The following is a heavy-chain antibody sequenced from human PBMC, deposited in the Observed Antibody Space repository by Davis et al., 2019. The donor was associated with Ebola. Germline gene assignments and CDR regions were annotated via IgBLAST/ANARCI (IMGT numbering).Heavy chain of an antibody. CDR1: GFTFSSYG. J-gene: IGHJ4*02. CDR2: IWFDGTKT. Sequence: GESLKISCSASGFTFSSYGMHWVRQAPGKGLEWVAVIWFDGTKTFYTDSVKGRFTISRDNSKNTLSLHMNSLRADDTAIYYCARNGVERSLDSWGQGTLVTVSS. D-gene: IGHD2-8*01. V-gene: IGHV3-33*01. CDR3: ARNGVERSLDS.